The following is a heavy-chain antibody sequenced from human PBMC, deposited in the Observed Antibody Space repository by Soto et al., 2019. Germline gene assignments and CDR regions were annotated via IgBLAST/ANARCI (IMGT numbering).Heavy chain of an antibody. V-gene: IGHV1-46*01. J-gene: IGHJ1*01. CDR3: AKEGAIPGEVDA. D-gene: IGHD2-21*01. CDR2: INPNGGCT. Sequence: QVRLVQSGAEVKAPGASVTVSCKAPGDTFTSYYMHWGRQAPGHGLEWMGVINPNGGCTRFAQTFQGRVTMTRDKSKSTVYMELRGLTSEDTDVYYCAKEGAIPGEVDAWGQGTRVTVSS. CDR1: GDTFTSYY.